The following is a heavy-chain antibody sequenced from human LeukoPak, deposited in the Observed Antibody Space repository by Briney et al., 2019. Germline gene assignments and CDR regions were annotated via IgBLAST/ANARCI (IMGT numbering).Heavy chain of an antibody. V-gene: IGHV1-8*01. CDR2: MNPNSGNT. CDR3: ARGELLWSGELYYGMDV. Sequence: ASVKVSCKASGYTFTSYDINWVRQATGQGLEWMGWMNPNSGNTGYAQKFQGRVTMTRNTSISTAYMELSSLRSEDTAVYYCARGELLWSGELYYGMDVWGQGTTVTVSS. J-gene: IGHJ6*02. CDR1: GYTFTSYD. D-gene: IGHD3-10*01.